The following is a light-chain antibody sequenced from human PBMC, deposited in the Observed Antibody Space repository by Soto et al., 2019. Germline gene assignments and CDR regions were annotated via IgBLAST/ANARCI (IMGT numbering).Light chain of an antibody. Sequence: DVQMTQSPSSLSASVGDRVTITCRASQSISTYLDWFQHKPGKAPKLLISFGSNLQSGVPSRFTGSGSGTDFTLTISSLQPADLATYYCLQTYSAPLTFGGGTRVEI. CDR3: LQTYSAPLT. CDR1: QSISTY. CDR2: FGS. J-gene: IGKJ4*01. V-gene: IGKV1-39*01.